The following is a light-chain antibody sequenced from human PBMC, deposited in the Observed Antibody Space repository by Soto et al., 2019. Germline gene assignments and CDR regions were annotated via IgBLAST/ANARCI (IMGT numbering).Light chain of an antibody. J-gene: IGKJ2*01. CDR1: QTVSSN. V-gene: IGKV3-15*01. CDR3: QQYHNWPPQYT. CDR2: GAS. Sequence: EIVMTQSPATLSVSPGERATLSCRASQTVSSNLAWYQQKPGQAPRLLIYGASTRATGVPARFSGSGSGTEFTLPISRLQSEDFAVYYCQQYHNWPPQYTFGQGTKLQIK.